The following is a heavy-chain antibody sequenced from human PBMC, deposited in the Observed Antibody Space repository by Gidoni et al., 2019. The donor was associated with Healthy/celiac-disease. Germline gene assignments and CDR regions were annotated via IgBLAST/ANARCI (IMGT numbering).Heavy chain of an antibody. V-gene: IGHV4-39*01. J-gene: IGHJ4*02. CDR3: ARHSGGNPDRLFDY. D-gene: IGHD2-15*01. Sequence: QLQLQESGPGLVKPSETLSLTCTVSGGSISSSSYYWGWIRQPPGKGLEWIGSIYYSGSTYYNPSLKSRVTISVDTSKNQFSLKLSSVTAADTAVYYCARHSGGNPDRLFDYWGQGTLVTVSS. CDR1: GGSISSSSYY. CDR2: IYYSGST.